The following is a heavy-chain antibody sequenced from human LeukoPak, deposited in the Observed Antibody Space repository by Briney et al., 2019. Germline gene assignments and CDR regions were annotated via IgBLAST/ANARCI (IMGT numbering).Heavy chain of an antibody. D-gene: IGHD3-3*01. Sequence: WGSLRLSCAASGFSFSDYYMSWIRQDPGKGLECISYISSSGSNIYADSVKGRFTISRDNAKNSLYLQMNSLRAEDTAVYYCARDYDGCYMDVWGKGTTVTVSS. CDR1: GFSFSDYY. J-gene: IGHJ6*03. V-gene: IGHV3-11*04. CDR2: ISSSGSNI. CDR3: ARDYDGCYMDV.